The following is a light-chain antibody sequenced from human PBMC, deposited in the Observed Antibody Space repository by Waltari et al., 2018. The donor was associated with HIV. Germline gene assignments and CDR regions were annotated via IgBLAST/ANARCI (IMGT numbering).Light chain of an antibody. V-gene: IGLV2-8*01. CDR1: GTAVGCYNH. Sequence: QSALTPPPSASGSPGQSVTISCPGTGTAVGCYNHVSWYQLHLGKAPKRLIYDVTKRPSGVPDRFSGSKSGNTASLTVSGLQGDDEADYYCSSYAGSAGVFGGGTKLTVL. J-gene: IGLJ3*02. CDR3: SSYAGSAGV. CDR2: DVT.